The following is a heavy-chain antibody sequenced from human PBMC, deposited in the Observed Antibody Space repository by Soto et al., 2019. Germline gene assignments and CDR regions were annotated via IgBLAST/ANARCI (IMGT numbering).Heavy chain of an antibody. J-gene: IGHJ6*02. Sequence: PGGSMRLSCAASGFTFNNYGMNWVRQAPGKALEWVAIISNDGSNKYYIESVRGRFTISRDNSKNMLFLQMNNLRVEDTAVYFCTKDGRFDSDGSLYYYYYGMDVWGQGTTVTVSS. CDR1: GFTFNNYG. D-gene: IGHD2-15*01. CDR2: ISNDGSNK. CDR3: TKDGRFDSDGSLYYYYYGMDV. V-gene: IGHV3-30*18.